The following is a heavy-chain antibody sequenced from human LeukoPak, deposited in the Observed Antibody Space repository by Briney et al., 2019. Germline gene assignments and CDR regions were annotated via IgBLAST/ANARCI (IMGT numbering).Heavy chain of an antibody. CDR1: GGSISSYY. CDR2: IYYSGST. CDR3: ARAAVPYYFDY. V-gene: IGHV4-59*01. D-gene: IGHD2-2*01. J-gene: IGHJ4*02. Sequence: SETLSLTCTVSGGSISSYYWSWIRQPPGKGPEWIGYIYYSGSTNYNPSLKSRVTISVDTSKNQFSLKLGSVTAADTAVYYCARAAVPYYFDYWGQGTLVTVSS.